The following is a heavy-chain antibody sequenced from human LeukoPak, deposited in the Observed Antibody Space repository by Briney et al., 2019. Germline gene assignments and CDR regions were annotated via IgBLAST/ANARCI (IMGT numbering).Heavy chain of an antibody. CDR3: ATSNDAKIAPFDH. J-gene: IGHJ4*02. CDR1: GVSMSAFQ. CDR2: VNTKGET. D-gene: IGHD2-8*01. V-gene: IGHV4-4*09. Sequence: KASETLSLTCTVSGVSMSAFQWSWVRQSPEKGLEWIGCVNTKGETNYNPSLKSRVTTSVDTSRSQFSLRLTSVTAADTAVYYCATSNDAKIAPFDHWSQGALVTVSS.